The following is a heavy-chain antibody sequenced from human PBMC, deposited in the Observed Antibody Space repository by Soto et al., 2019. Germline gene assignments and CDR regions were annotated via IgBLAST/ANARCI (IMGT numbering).Heavy chain of an antibody. CDR1: GGTFSSYT. J-gene: IGHJ3*02. V-gene: IGHV1-69*02. CDR3: ARASGDNAYAFDI. Sequence: QVQLVQSGAEVKKPGSSVKVSCKASGGTFSSYTISWVRQAPGQGLEWMGRIIPILGIANYAQKFQGRVTITADKSTSTAYMELSSLRSEDTAVYYCARASGDNAYAFDIWGQGTMVTVSS. CDR2: IIPILGIA. D-gene: IGHD4-17*01.